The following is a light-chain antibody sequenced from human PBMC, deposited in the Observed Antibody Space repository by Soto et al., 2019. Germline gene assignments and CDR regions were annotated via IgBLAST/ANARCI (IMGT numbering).Light chain of an antibody. CDR3: QQRGNWPLT. CDR2: DAS. CDR1: QSVSSY. J-gene: IGKJ4*01. V-gene: IGKV3-11*01. Sequence: IALTQSPATLSLSPGERVTLSCRASQSVSSYLAWYQQKPGQAPRLLIYDASNRATGIPARFSGSGSGTDFALTISSLEPEDFAVYYCQQRGNWPLTFGGGTKVDIK.